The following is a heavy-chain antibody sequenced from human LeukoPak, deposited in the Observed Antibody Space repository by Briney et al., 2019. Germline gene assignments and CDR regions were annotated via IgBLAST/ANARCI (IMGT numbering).Heavy chain of an antibody. Sequence: PSETLSLTCAVYGGSFSGYYWSWIRQPPGKGLEWIGEINHSGSTNYNPSLKSRVTISVDTSKNQFSLKLSSVTVADTAVYYCAREIIFWSGYYKGYGYYFDYWGQGTLVTVSS. D-gene: IGHD3-3*01. CDR3: AREIIFWSGYYKGYGYYFDY. CDR1: GGSFSGYY. V-gene: IGHV4-34*01. CDR2: INHSGST. J-gene: IGHJ4*02.